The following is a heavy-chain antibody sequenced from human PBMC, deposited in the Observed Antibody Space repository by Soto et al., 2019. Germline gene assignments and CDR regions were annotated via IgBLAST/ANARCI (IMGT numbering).Heavy chain of an antibody. V-gene: IGHV1-18*01. J-gene: IGHJ4*02. CDR3: ARRDGYSGYDDFDY. CDR1: GYTFTSYG. D-gene: IGHD5-12*01. Sequence: ASVKVSCKASGYTFTSYGISWVRQAPGQGLEWMGWMNANNGNTSYAQKFQGRVTMTRDTSISTAYMELSSLRSEDTAVYYCARRDGYSGYDDFDYWGQGTLVTVSS. CDR2: MNANNGNT.